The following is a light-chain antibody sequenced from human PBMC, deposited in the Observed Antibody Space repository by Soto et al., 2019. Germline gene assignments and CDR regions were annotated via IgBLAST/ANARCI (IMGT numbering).Light chain of an antibody. Sequence: QSALTQSASVSGSPGQSITISCTGTSSDVGTFDLVSWYQQHPGNAPRLLIYEDTKRPPGVSSRFSGSKSGSTASLTISGLQAEDEADFYCCSYAGGGIYVFGTGTKVTVL. CDR1: SSDVGTFDL. V-gene: IGLV2-23*01. CDR3: CSYAGGGIYV. CDR2: EDT. J-gene: IGLJ1*01.